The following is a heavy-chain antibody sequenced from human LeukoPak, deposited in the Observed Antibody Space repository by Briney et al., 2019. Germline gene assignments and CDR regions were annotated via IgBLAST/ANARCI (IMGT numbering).Heavy chain of an antibody. D-gene: IGHD4-23*01. J-gene: IGHJ4*02. CDR1: GGSISSGSYY. CDR2: IYTSGST. CDR3: ARGVTTVVAFDY. Sequence: SETLSLTCTVSGGSISSGSYYWSWIRQPAGKGLEWIGRIYTSGSTYYNPSLKSRVTISVDTSKNQFSLKLSSVTAADTAVYYCARGVTTVVAFDYWGQGTLVTVSS. V-gene: IGHV4-61*02.